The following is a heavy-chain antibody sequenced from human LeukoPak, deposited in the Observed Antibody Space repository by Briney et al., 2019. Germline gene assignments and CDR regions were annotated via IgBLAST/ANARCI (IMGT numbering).Heavy chain of an antibody. D-gene: IGHD5-12*01. CDR3: ARDSGYVLFDY. CDR2: IYYSGST. J-gene: IGHJ4*02. V-gene: IGHV4-39*02. Sequence: SETLSLTCTVSGGSISSSSYYWGWIRQPPGKGLEWIGGIYYSGSTYYNPSLKSRVTISVDTSKNQFSLKLSSVTAADTAVYYCARDSGYVLFDYWGQGTLVTVSS. CDR1: GGSISSSSYY.